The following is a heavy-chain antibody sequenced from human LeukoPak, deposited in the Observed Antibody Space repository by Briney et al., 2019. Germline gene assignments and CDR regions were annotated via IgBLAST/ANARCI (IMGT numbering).Heavy chain of an antibody. CDR2: IYYSGST. V-gene: IGHV4-31*03. Sequence: TLSLTCTVSGGSISSGGYYWSWIRQHPGKGLEWIGYIYYSGSTYYNPSLKSRVTISVYTSKNQFSLKLSSVTAADTAVYYCATFAPWNDGYWFDPWGQGTLVTVSS. D-gene: IGHD1-1*01. J-gene: IGHJ5*02. CDR3: ATFAPWNDGYWFDP. CDR1: GGSISSGGYY.